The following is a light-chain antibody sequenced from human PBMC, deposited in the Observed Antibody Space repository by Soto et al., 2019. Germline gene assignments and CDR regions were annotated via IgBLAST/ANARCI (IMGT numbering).Light chain of an antibody. V-gene: IGLV2-23*01. Sequence: QSALAQPASVSGFPGQSITISCTGTSSDVGSSNLVSWYQQYPGKAPKLIIYEATKRPSGVSNRFSGSKSGNAASLTITNLQADDEADYHCCSYAGSSDYVLFCGGTKVTVL. CDR2: EAT. J-gene: IGLJ3*02. CDR1: SSDVGSSNL. CDR3: CSYAGSSDYVL.